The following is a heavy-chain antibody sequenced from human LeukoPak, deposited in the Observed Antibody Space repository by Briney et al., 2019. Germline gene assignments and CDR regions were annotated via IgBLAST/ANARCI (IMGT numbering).Heavy chain of an antibody. Sequence: GGSLRLSCAASGSTFSSYAMSWVRQAPGKGLEWVSAISGSGGSTYYADSVKGRFTISRDNAKNSLYLQMNSLRVEDTAVYYCAREGSRIVGANQHWGQGTLVTVSS. D-gene: IGHD1-26*01. CDR2: ISGSGGST. V-gene: IGHV3-23*01. J-gene: IGHJ1*01. CDR1: GSTFSSYA. CDR3: AREGSRIVGANQH.